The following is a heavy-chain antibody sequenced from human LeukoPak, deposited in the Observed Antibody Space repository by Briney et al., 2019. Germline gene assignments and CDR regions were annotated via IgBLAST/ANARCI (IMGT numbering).Heavy chain of an antibody. CDR3: ARAAYSSGWPYYYYGMDV. J-gene: IGHJ6*02. CDR2: IYYSGST. CDR1: GGSISSYY. D-gene: IGHD6-19*01. Sequence: PSETLSLTCTVSGGSISSYYWSWIRQPPGKGLEWIGYIYYSGSTNYNPSLKSRVTISVDTSKNQFSLKLSSVTAADTAVYYCARAAYSSGWPYYYYGMDVWGQGTPVTVSS. V-gene: IGHV4-59*12.